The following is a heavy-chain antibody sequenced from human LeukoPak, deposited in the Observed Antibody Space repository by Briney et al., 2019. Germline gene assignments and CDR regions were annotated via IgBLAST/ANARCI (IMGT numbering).Heavy chain of an antibody. J-gene: IGHJ4*02. CDR3: ARAWITATTSFDY. CDR2: INPNSGAT. CDR1: GYTLTGYY. D-gene: IGHD1-7*01. V-gene: IGHV1-2*02. Sequence: ASVKVSCKASGYTLTGYYMHWVRQAPGQGLEWMGWINPNSGATHYAQKFQGRIITTRDTSISTAYMELSRLTSDDTAIYYCARAWITATTSFDYWGQGTLVTVSS.